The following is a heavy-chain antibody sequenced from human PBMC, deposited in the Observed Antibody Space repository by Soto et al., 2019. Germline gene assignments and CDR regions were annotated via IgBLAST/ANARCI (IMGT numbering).Heavy chain of an antibody. J-gene: IGHJ6*02. CDR1: GGSFSGYY. CDR2: LNHSGST. V-gene: IGHV4-34*01. CDR3: ARVTGRYYYGMDV. Sequence: VQLQQWGAGLLKPSETLSLTCAVYGGSFSGYYWSWIRQPPGKGLEWIGELNHSGSTNYNPSLKRRLTISVDTSKNQFSLKLSSVTAADTAGYYCARVTGRYYYGMDVWGQGTTVTVSS.